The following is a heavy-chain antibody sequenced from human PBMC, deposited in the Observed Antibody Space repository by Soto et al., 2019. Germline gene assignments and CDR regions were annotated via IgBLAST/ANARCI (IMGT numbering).Heavy chain of an antibody. CDR1: GGSIRSGDYY. J-gene: IGHJ5*02. CDR3: ARASLGYCSSISCRSNWFDP. Sequence: QVQLQESGPGLVKPSQTLSLTCTVSGGSIRSGDYYWNWIRQHPGKGLEWIGYIYYSGSTYYNPSLKSRVTISVETSKNQFSLKLSSVTAADTAVYYCARASLGYCSSISCRSNWFDPWGQGTLVTVSS. V-gene: IGHV4-31*03. D-gene: IGHD2-2*01. CDR2: IYYSGST.